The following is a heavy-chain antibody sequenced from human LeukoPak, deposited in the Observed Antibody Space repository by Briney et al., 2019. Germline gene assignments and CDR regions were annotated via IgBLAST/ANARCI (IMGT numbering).Heavy chain of an antibody. CDR3: ARGRWLPNAFDI. Sequence: SETLSLTCTVSGDSINSYYWNWIRQPPGKGLEWIGYIYYSGRTDYNPSLKSRVTISVDTSKHQFSMKLKSVTAADTAVYFCARGRWLPNAFDIWGQGTMATVFS. CDR1: GDSINSYY. D-gene: IGHD5-24*01. V-gene: IGHV4-59*01. J-gene: IGHJ3*02. CDR2: IYYSGRT.